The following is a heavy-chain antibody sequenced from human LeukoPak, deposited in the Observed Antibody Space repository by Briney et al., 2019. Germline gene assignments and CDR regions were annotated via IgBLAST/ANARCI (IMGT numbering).Heavy chain of an antibody. Sequence: GGSLRLSCAASGFIVSSSYMTWVRQAPGKGLEWVSLIYIGNTTYYADSVKGRFTISRDNSKNTLYLQMNSLRAKDTVLYYCARENPTGVGASMDVWGKGTRVTVSS. J-gene: IGHJ6*04. D-gene: IGHD1-1*01. V-gene: IGHV3-53*01. CDR3: ARENPTGVGASMDV. CDR2: IYIGNTT. CDR1: GFIVSSSY.